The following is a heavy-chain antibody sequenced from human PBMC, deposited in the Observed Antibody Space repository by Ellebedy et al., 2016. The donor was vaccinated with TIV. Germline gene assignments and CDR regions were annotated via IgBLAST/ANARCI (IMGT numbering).Heavy chain of an antibody. Sequence: GESLKISCAASGFTFRRYAVSWVRQAPGKGLEWVSSITGSGDDTYYADSVKGRFTISRDNSKDTLYLLMNSLRAEDTALYYCAKDFEGAYYYDEGFDPWGQGTLVTVSS. V-gene: IGHV3-23*01. D-gene: IGHD3-22*01. J-gene: IGHJ5*02. CDR1: GFTFRRYA. CDR3: AKDFEGAYYYDEGFDP. CDR2: ITGSGDDT.